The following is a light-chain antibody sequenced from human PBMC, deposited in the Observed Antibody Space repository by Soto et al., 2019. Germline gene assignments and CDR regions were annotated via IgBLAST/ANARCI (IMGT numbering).Light chain of an antibody. V-gene: IGLV2-8*01. CDR1: SSDVGGYNF. J-gene: IGLJ2*01. Sequence: QSALTQSPSASGSPGQSVTISCTGTSSDVGGYNFVSWYQQHPGKAPKLMIYEVTKRLSGVPDRFSGSKSGNTASLTVSGLQAEDEADYYCSSYAGSNHLLFGGGTKVTV. CDR2: EVT. CDR3: SSYAGSNHLL.